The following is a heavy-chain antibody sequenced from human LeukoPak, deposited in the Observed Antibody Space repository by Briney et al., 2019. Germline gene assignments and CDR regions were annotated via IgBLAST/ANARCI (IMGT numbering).Heavy chain of an antibody. D-gene: IGHD7-27*01. CDR3: ARANWGTWAHFDY. CDR1: GYTFTSYG. Sequence: ASVKVSCKASGYTFTSYGISWVRQAPGQRLEWMGWINAGNGNTKYSQKFQGRVTITRDTSASTAYVELSSLRSEDTAVYYCARANWGTWAHFDYWGQGTLVTVSS. V-gene: IGHV1-3*01. CDR2: INAGNGNT. J-gene: IGHJ4*02.